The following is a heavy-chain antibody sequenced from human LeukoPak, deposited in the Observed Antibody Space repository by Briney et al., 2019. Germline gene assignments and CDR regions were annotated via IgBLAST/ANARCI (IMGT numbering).Heavy chain of an antibody. CDR2: ISGSGGGT. J-gene: IGHJ5*02. V-gene: IGHV3-23*01. CDR1: GFTFSSYA. Sequence: GGSLRLSCAASGFTFSSYAMSWVRQAPGKGLEWVSAISGSGGGTYYADSVKGRFTISRDNSKNTLYLQMNSLRAEDTAVYYCARAVGATLWFDPWGQGTLVTVSS. D-gene: IGHD1-26*01. CDR3: ARAVGATLWFDP.